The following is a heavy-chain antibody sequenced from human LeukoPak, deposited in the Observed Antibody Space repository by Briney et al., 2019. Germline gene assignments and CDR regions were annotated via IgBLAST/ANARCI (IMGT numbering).Heavy chain of an antibody. CDR1: GFTFSSYA. Sequence: PGGSLRLSCAASGFTFSSYAMSWVRQAPGKGLEWVSAISGSGGSTYYADSVKGRFTISRDNSKNTLYLQMNSLRAEDTAVYYCAKEFLDPYYYDSSGHYDPSFDYWGQGTLVTVSS. V-gene: IGHV3-23*01. J-gene: IGHJ4*02. D-gene: IGHD3-22*01. CDR2: ISGSGGST. CDR3: AKEFLDPYYYDSSGHYDPSFDY.